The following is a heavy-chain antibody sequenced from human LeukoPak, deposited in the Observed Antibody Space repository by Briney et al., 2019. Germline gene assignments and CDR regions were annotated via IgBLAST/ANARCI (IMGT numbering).Heavy chain of an antibody. J-gene: IGHJ4*02. CDR2: IYSGGST. V-gene: IGHV3-23*03. CDR3: AKSYSGIVGAFFDY. D-gene: IGHD1-26*01. CDR1: GFTFDDYG. Sequence: GGSLRLSCAASGFTFDDYGMSWVRAAPGKGLEWVSVIYSGGSTYYADSVKGRFTISRDNSKNTLYLQMNSLRAEDTAVYYCAKSYSGIVGAFFDYWDQGTLVTVSS.